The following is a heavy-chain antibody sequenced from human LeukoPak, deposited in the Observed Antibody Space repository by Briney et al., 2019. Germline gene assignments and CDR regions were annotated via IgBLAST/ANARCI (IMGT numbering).Heavy chain of an antibody. V-gene: IGHV4-30-4*01. CDR3: ATAPWDDYYGSGSYPDY. J-gene: IGHJ4*01. CDR2: IYYSGST. D-gene: IGHD3-10*01. Sequence: SQTLSLTCTVSGGSISGGDYYWSWSRQPPGTGLEWIGYIYYSGSTYYNPSLKSRVTISVDTSKNQFSLKLSSVTAADTAVYYCATAPWDDYYGSGSYPDYWAHGTLVTVSS. CDR1: GGSISGGDYY.